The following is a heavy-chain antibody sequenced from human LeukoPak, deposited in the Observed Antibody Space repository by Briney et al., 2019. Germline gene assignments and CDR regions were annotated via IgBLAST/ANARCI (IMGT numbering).Heavy chain of an antibody. CDR1: GFTFSDYA. CDR2: ISGSGGSI. J-gene: IGHJ4*02. V-gene: IGHV3-23*01. Sequence: GGSLRLSCTASGFTFSDYAMSWVRHAPGKGLEWVSGISGSGGSIRYADSVKGRFIISRDNSKNTLYLQMNSLRAEDTAVYYCAKGGDGYNYYFDYWGQETLVTVSS. CDR3: AKGGDGYNYYFDY. D-gene: IGHD5-24*01.